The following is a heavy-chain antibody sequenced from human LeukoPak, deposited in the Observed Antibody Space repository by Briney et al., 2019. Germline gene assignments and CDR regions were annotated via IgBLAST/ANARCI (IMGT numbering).Heavy chain of an antibody. CDR1: GGTFSSYA. D-gene: IGHD2-8*01. CDR3: ARDFRPPQPNGPRYWFDP. V-gene: IGHV1-69*05. CDR2: IIPIFGTA. J-gene: IGHJ5*02. Sequence: GASVKVSCKASGGTFSSYAISWVRQAPGQGLEWMGGIIPIFGTANYAQKFQGRVTMARDMSTSTVYMELSSLRSEDTAVYYCARDFRPPQPNGPRYWFDPWGQGTLVTVSS.